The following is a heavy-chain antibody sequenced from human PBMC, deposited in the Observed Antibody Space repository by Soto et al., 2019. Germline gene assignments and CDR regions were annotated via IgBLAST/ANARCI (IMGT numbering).Heavy chain of an antibody. V-gene: IGHV4-59*08. CDR2: IYYSGST. J-gene: IGHJ6*02. CDR1: GGSINTYD. CDR3: ARLGGHCSSSSCFGFYVMDV. Sequence: SETLCLTCTVSGGSINTYDGTWIRQPPGKGLEWIGYIYYSGSTNYNPPLKSRVTISVDTSKNQFSLKLSSVTAADTAVYYCARLGGHCSSSSCFGFYVMDVWGQGTTVTVSS. D-gene: IGHD2-2*01.